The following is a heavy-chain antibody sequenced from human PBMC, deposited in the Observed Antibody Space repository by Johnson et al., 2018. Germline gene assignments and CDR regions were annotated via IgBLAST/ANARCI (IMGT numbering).Heavy chain of an antibody. V-gene: IGHV3-11*04. CDR2: ISSRGSTI. CDR3: ARVLAVADAFDI. J-gene: IGHJ3*02. CDR1: GFTFSDYY. D-gene: IGHD6-19*01. Sequence: QVQLVESGGGLVKPGGSMGISCAASGFTFSDYYMSWIRQAPGKGLEWVSYISSRGSTIYYADSVKGRFTISRDNAKNSLYLQMNSLRAEDTAVYYCARVLAVADAFDIWGQGTMVTVSS.